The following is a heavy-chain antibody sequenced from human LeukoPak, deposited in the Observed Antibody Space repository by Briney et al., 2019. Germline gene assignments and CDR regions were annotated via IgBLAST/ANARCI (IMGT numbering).Heavy chain of an antibody. D-gene: IGHD6-19*01. CDR2: IYYSGST. CDR3: ARAGRSSGWYGRDYFDY. CDR1: GGSISNSIYY. V-gene: IGHV4-39*07. J-gene: IGHJ4*02. Sequence: SETLSLTCTVSGGSISNSIYYWGWIRQPPGKGLEWIGSIYYSGSTYYNPSLKSRVTISVDTSKNQFSLKLSSVTAADTAVYYCARAGRSSGWYGRDYFDYWGQGTLVTVSS.